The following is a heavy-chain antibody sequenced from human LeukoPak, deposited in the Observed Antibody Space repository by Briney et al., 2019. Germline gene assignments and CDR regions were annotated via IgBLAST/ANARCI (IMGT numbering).Heavy chain of an antibody. CDR2: ISVSGNT. CDR3: AKSSLVTPYDY. CDR1: GFTLSSYA. D-gene: IGHD2-15*01. Sequence: GGSLRLSCAASGFTLSSYAVSWVRQAPGKGLEWVSAISVSGNTYHADSVKGRFTISRDSSKNTLYLQMNRLRAEDAAVYYCAKSSLVTPYDYWGQGTLVSVSS. V-gene: IGHV3-23*01. J-gene: IGHJ4*02.